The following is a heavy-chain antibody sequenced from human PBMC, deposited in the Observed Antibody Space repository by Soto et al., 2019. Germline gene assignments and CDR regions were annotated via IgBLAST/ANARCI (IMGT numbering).Heavy chain of an antibody. J-gene: IGHJ4*02. CDR3: ASQGPYYYDSSGYD. CDR2: IYPGDSDT. CDR1: GYRFTRYW. V-gene: IGHV5-51*01. D-gene: IGHD3-22*01. Sequence: GYSLKLSCTGSGYRFTRYWNGWVRQLHGKGLEWMGIIYPGDSDTRYSPSFQGQVTISADKSISTAYLQWSSLKASDTAMYYCASQGPYYYDSSGYDWGQGTLVTVSS.